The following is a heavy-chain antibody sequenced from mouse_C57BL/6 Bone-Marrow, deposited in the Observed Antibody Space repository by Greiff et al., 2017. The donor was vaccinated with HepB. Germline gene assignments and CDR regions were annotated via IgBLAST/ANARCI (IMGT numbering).Heavy chain of an antibody. CDR1: GYSITSGYY. CDR3: ARGEAYYYGSTWFAY. CDR2: ISYDGSN. Sequence: EVKLMESGPGLVKPSQSLSLTCSVTGYSITSGYYWNWIRQFPGNKLEWMGYISYDGSNNYNPSLKNRISITRDTSKNQFFLKLNSVTTEDTATYYCARGEAYYYGSTWFAYWGQGTLVTVSA. V-gene: IGHV3-6*01. J-gene: IGHJ3*01. D-gene: IGHD1-1*01.